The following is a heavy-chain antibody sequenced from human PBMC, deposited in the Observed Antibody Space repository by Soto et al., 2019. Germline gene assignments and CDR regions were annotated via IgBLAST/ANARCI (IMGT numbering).Heavy chain of an antibody. V-gene: IGHV4-30-2*01. J-gene: IGHJ4*02. D-gene: IGHD6-19*01. CDR3: ARAGGLVAVACDY. CDR1: GGSISSGGYS. CDR2: IYHSGST. Sequence: QLQLQESGSGLVKPSQTLSLTCAVSGGSISSGGYSWSWIRQPPGKGLEWIGYIYHSGSTYYNPSIKSRVTISVDRSKNQFSLKLSSVTAADTAGDYCARAGGLVAVACDYWGKCTLVTVSS.